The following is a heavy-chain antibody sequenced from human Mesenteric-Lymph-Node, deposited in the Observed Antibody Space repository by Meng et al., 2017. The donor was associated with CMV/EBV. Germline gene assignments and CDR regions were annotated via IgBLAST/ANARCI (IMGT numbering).Heavy chain of an antibody. V-gene: IGHV3-43D*03. CDR3: AKSGGGSSTGRRTYYYYGMDV. D-gene: IGHD2-2*01. Sequence: GESLKISCAASGFTFDYYAMHWVRQSPGKGLEWVSLISWDGGSTAYADSVRGRFTISRDNSETSLYLQMNSLRAEDTALYYCAKSGGGSSTGRRTYYYYGMDVWGQGTTVTVSS. CDR1: GFTFDYYA. J-gene: IGHJ6*02. CDR2: ISWDGGST.